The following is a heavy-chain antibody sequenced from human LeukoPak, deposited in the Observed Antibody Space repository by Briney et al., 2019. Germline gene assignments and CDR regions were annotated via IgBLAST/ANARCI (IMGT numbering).Heavy chain of an antibody. V-gene: IGHV3-30*04. CDR1: GFTFSSYA. Sequence: GGSLRLSCAASGFTFSSYAMHWVRQAPGKGLEWVAVISYDGSNKYYADSVKGRFTISRDNSKNTLYLQMNSLRAEDTAVYYCAREGYSSSWSPGGHFDYWGQGTLVTVSA. D-gene: IGHD6-13*01. CDR3: AREGYSSSWSPGGHFDY. J-gene: IGHJ4*02. CDR2: ISYDGSNK.